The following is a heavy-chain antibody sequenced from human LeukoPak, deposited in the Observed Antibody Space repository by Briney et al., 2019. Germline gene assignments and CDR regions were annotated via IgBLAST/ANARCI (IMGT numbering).Heavy chain of an antibody. J-gene: IGHJ4*02. CDR1: GFTFSSYG. Sequence: AGRSLRLSCAASGFTFSSYGMHWVRQAPGKGLEWVAFIRYDGSNEYYADSLKGRFTTSRDNSKNTLFLQMNSLRAEDTAVYYCAKDRGLERRFFDYWGQGTLVTVSS. V-gene: IGHV3-30*02. CDR3: AKDRGLERRFFDY. D-gene: IGHD1-1*01. CDR2: IRYDGSNE.